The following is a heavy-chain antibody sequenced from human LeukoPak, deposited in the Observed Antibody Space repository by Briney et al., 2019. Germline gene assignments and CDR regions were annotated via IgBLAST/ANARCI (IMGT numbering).Heavy chain of an antibody. CDR2: VKQDGSEK. V-gene: IGHV3-7*03. CDR1: GFTFSSYC. Sequence: GSLRLSCAASGFTFSSYCMSWVRQAPGKGLEWVANVKQDGSEKYYVDSVKGRFTISRDNAKNSLYLQMNSLRAEDTAVYYCARGDTAIDYWGQGTLVTVSS. J-gene: IGHJ4*02. D-gene: IGHD5-18*01. CDR3: ARGDTAIDY.